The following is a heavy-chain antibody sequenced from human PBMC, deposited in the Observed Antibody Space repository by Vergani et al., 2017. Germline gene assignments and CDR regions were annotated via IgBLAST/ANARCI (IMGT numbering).Heavy chain of an antibody. J-gene: IGHJ6*03. CDR2: IIPIFGTA. V-gene: IGHV1-69*01. CDR3: AGSITMIVVDFYYYYMDV. D-gene: IGHD3-22*01. CDR1: GGTFSSYA. Sequence: QVQLVQSGAEVKKPGSSVKVSCKASGGTFSSYAISWVRQAPGQGLEWMGGIIPIFGTANYAQKFQGRVTITADEATRTAYMELSSLRSEDTAVYYWAGSITMIVVDFYYYYMDVWGKGP.